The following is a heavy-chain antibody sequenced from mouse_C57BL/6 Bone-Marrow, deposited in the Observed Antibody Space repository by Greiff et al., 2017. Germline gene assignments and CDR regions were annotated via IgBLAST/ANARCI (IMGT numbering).Heavy chain of an antibody. CDR1: GYSFTDYN. V-gene: IGHV1-39*01. D-gene: IGHD2-4*01. CDR3: ARVDDYAWFAY. CDR2: INSNYGTT. J-gene: IGHJ3*01. Sequence: EVQLQQSGPELVKPGASVKISCKASGYSFTDYNMNWVKQSNGKSLEWIGVINSNYGTTSYNQTFKGQVTLTVDQSSITDYMQLNSLTSEDSAVYYCARVDDYAWFAYWGQGTLVTVSA.